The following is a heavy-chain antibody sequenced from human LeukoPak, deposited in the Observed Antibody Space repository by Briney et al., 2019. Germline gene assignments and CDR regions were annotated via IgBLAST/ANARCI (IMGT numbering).Heavy chain of an antibody. J-gene: IGHJ5*02. Sequence: GGSLRLSCAASGFTFSDYYMSWIRQAPGKGLEWVSYISSSGSTIYYADSVKGRFTISRDNAKSSLYLQMNSLRAEDTAVYYCARDDCSSISCYHNWFDPWGQGTLVTVSS. D-gene: IGHD2-2*01. CDR1: GFTFSDYY. V-gene: IGHV3-11*04. CDR3: ARDDCSSISCYHNWFDP. CDR2: ISSSGSTI.